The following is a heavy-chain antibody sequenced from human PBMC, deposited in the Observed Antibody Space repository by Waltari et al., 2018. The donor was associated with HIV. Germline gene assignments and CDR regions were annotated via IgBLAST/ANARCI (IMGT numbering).Heavy chain of an antibody. CDR1: GYSFTSSG. V-gene: IGHV5-51*01. CDR3: ARPRGYNMRDAFDI. Sequence: ELQLVQSGAEVKKHGESLKLSCKGSGYSFTSSGIGWVRKMPGKGLEWKGIIYPGDSDTRYSPSFQGQVTISADKSISTAYLQWSSLKASDTAMYYCARPRGYNMRDAFDIWGQGTMVTVSS. CDR2: IYPGDSDT. D-gene: IGHD5-12*01. J-gene: IGHJ3*02.